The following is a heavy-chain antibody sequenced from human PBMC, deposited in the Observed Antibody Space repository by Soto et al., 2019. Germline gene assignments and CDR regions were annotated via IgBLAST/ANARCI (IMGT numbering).Heavy chain of an antibody. V-gene: IGHV1-69*12. CDR1: GGTFSSYA. J-gene: IGHJ6*02. Sequence: QVQLVQSGAEVKKPGSSVKVSCRASGGTFSSYAISWARQAPGQGLEWMGGIIPIFGTANYAQKFQGRVTITADESTSTAYMELSSLRSEDTAVYYCARDRHYDFWSGYSMSYYGMDVWGQGTTVTVSS. D-gene: IGHD3-3*01. CDR2: IIPIFGTA. CDR3: ARDRHYDFWSGYSMSYYGMDV.